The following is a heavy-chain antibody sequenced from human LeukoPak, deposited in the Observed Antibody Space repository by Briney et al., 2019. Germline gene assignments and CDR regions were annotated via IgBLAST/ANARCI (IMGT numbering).Heavy chain of an antibody. CDR1: GYSFTSYW. CDR2: IYLGDSDT. D-gene: IGHD3-9*01. CDR3: ARQMSILTGYYSPTFDS. Sequence: GESLKISCKGSGYSFTSYWIGWVRQMPGKGLEWMGIIYLGDSDTRYSPSFQGQVTISADKSISTAYLQWSSLKASDTAMYYCARQMSILTGYYSPTFDSWGQGTLVTVSS. J-gene: IGHJ4*02. V-gene: IGHV5-51*01.